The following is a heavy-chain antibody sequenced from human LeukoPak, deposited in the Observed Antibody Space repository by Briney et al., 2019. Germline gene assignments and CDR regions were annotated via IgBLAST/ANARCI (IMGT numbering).Heavy chain of an antibody. V-gene: IGHV3-23*01. D-gene: IGHD2-15*01. CDR3: AKNRVCSGGSCYFEFHDY. J-gene: IGHJ4*02. Sequence: GGSLRLSCAASGFTFSSYAMSWVRQAPGKGLEWVSAISGSGGSPQYAASVKGRFTIARNNSKNTLYLQMNSLRAEDTAVYYCAKNRVCSGGSCYFEFHDYWGQGTLVTVSS. CDR1: GFTFSSYA. CDR2: ISGSGGSP.